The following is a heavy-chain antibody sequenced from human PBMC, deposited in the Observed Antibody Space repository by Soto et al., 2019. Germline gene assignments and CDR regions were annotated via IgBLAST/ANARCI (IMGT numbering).Heavy chain of an antibody. D-gene: IGHD5-12*01. J-gene: IGHJ6*02. V-gene: IGHV4-30-2*01. CDR3: ARRRGFPSYYGMDV. Sequence: QLQLQESGSGLVKPSQTLSLTCAVSGGSISSGGYSWSWIRQPPGKGLEWIGYIYHSGSTYYNQSLKSRVTISVDRSKNQFSLKLSSVPAADTAVYYCARRRGFPSYYGMDVWGQGTTVTVSS. CDR2: IYHSGST. CDR1: GGSISSGGYS.